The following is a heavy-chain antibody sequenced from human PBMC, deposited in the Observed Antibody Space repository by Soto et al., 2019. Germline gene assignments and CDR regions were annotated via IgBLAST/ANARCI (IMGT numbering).Heavy chain of an antibody. Sequence: QVQLVESGGGVVQPGASLRLSCAASGFRFSGFAMHWVRQAPGKGLEWVAVTSFDASENFYVDSVKGRFSISRDDSHNTVFLQMNGLRPDDTGIYYCARDLGGYVHLWDKSNYWGQGTLVNVSS. V-gene: IGHV3-30*04. CDR2: TSFDASEN. D-gene: IGHD5-12*01. CDR1: GFRFSGFA. J-gene: IGHJ4*02. CDR3: ARDLGGYVHLWDKSNY.